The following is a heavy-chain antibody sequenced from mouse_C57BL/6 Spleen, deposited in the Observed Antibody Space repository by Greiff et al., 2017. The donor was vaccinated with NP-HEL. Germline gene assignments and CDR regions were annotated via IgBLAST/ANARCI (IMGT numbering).Heavy chain of an antibody. CDR1: GFTFSSYA. CDR3: ARDFGTYYGSSGDY. Sequence: DVKLVESGGGLVKPGGSLKLSCAASGFTFSSYAMSWVRQTPEKRLEWVATISDGGSYTYYPDNVKGRFTISRDNAKNNLYLQMSHLKSEDTAMYYCARDFGTYYGSSGDYWGQGTTLTVSS. J-gene: IGHJ2*01. CDR2: ISDGGSYT. D-gene: IGHD1-1*01. V-gene: IGHV5-4*01.